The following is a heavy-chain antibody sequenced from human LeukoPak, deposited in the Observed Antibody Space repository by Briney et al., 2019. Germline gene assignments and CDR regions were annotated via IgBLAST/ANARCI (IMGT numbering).Heavy chain of an antibody. J-gene: IGHJ5*02. CDR1: GGSISSYY. CDR3: ASGSYSGYNWFDP. Sequence: PSETLSLTCTVSGGSISSYYWSWVRQPPGKGLEWIGYIYYSGSTNYNPSLKSRVTISVDTSKNQFSLRLSSVPAADTAVYYCASGSYSGYNWFDPWGQGTLVTVSS. CDR2: IYYSGST. D-gene: IGHD1-26*01. V-gene: IGHV4-59*08.